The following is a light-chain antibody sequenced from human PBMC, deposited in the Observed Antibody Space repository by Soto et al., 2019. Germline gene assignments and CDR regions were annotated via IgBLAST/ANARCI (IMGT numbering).Light chain of an antibody. J-gene: IGLJ2*01. CDR3: QSDDSSLSGSVV. CDR1: SSNIGAGYD. CDR2: GNI. V-gene: IGLV1-40*01. Sequence: QSVLTQPPSVSGAPGQRVTISCTGSSSNIGAGYDIHWYQQLPGTAPKLLIYGNINRPSGVPDRFSGSKSGTSASLAITGLRAEDEADYYCQSDDSSLSGSVVFGGGTKLTVL.